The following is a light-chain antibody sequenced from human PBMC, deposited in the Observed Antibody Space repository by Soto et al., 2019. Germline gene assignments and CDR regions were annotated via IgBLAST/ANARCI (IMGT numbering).Light chain of an antibody. CDR1: QSVSSY. CDR2: DVS. Sequence: EIVLTQSPATLSLSPWERATLSCRASQSVSSYLAWYQQKPGQAPRLLIYDVSNRATGTPARFSGSGSGTDFTLTISSLEPEDFAVYYCQHRSNWPIFTFGPGTKVDIK. V-gene: IGKV3-11*01. J-gene: IGKJ3*01. CDR3: QHRSNWPIFT.